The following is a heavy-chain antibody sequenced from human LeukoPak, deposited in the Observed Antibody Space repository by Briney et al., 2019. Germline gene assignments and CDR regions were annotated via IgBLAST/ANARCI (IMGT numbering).Heavy chain of an antibody. V-gene: IGHV3-48*04. J-gene: IGHJ4*02. D-gene: IGHD7-27*01. Sequence: PGGSLRLSCAASGFTFSSYSMNWVRQAPGKGLEWVSYISSSSSTIYYADSVKGRFTISRDNAKNTLYLQMNSLRAEDTAVYYCAREGNWGTYWGQGTLVTVSS. CDR3: AREGNWGTY. CDR2: ISSSSSTI. CDR1: GFTFSSYS.